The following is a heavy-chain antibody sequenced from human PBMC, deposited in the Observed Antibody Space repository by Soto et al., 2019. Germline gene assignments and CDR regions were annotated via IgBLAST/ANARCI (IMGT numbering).Heavy chain of an antibody. CDR1: KFRFSTYA. CDR2: ISGSGGTT. CDR3: ASTPALKDY. V-gene: IGHV3-23*01. J-gene: IGHJ4*02. Sequence: DVQLLESGGGLVQPGGSLRLSCAASKFRFSTYAMSWVRQAPGKGLEWVSTISGSGGTTYYADSVKGRFTVSRDNPKNTLSLQMNRLRADDTAVYYCASTPALKDYWGRGTLATVSS.